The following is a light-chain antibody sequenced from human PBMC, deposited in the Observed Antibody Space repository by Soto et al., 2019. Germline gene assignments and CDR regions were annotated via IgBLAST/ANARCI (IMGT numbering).Light chain of an antibody. CDR1: SGGIASNY. V-gene: IGLV6-57*04. CDR2: KNN. Sequence: NFMLTQPHSVSESPGKTVTLSCTRSSGGIASNYVQWYQQRPGSAPTTVIYKNNQRPSGVPARFSGSTDGSSNSASLTISGLQIEDEADYYCQSYDTTTVVFGGGTKLTVL. CDR3: QSYDTTTVV. J-gene: IGLJ2*01.